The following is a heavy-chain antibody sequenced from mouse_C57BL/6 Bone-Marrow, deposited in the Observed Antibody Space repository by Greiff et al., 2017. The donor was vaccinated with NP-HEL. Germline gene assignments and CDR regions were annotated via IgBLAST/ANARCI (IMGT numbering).Heavy chain of an antibody. D-gene: IGHD4-1*01. CDR2: IDPNSGGT. V-gene: IGHV1-72*01. J-gene: IGHJ4*01. CDR1: GYTFTSYW. Sequence: QVQLKQPGAELVKPGASVKLSCKASGYTFTSYWMHWVKQRPGRGLEWIGRIDPNSGGTKYNEKFKSKATLTVDKPSSTAYMQLSSLTSEDSAVYYCARVAPNWDLYAMDYWGQGTSVTVSS. CDR3: ARVAPNWDLYAMDY.